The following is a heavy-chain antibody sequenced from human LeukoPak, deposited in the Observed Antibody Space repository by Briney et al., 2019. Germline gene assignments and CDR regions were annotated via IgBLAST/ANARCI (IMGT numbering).Heavy chain of an antibody. J-gene: IGHJ6*02. CDR2: IIPILGIA. D-gene: IGHD2-15*01. V-gene: IGHV1-69*04. CDR1: GGTFSSYA. Sequence: SVKVSCKASGGTFSSYAISWVRQAPGQGLEWMGRIIPILGIANYAQKFQGRVTITADKSTSTAYMELSSLRSEDTAVYYCASGRYCSGGSCYPYYYYYYGMDVWGQGTTVAVSS. CDR3: ASGRYCSGGSCYPYYYYYYGMDV.